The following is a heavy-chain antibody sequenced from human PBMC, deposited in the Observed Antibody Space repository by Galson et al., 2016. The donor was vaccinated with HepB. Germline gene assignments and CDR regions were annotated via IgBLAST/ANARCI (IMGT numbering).Heavy chain of an antibody. Sequence: SLRLSCAASGFTVSSNYMSWVRQAPGKGLEWVSVINSGGGTYYADSVKGRFTISRDSSKNTLYLQMTSLRAEDTAVYYCARDLGALGPWGQGTLVTVSS. D-gene: IGHD3-16*01. CDR2: INSGGGT. CDR1: GFTVSSNY. V-gene: IGHV3-66*01. J-gene: IGHJ5*02. CDR3: ARDLGALGP.